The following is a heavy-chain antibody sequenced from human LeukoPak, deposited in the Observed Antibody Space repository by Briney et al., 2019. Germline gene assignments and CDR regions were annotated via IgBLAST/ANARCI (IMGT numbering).Heavy chain of an antibody. CDR3: ASCRHSSGWHIDY. CDR1: GGSFSGYY. CDR2: INHSGST. D-gene: IGHD6-19*01. V-gene: IGHV4-34*01. Sequence: KPSETLSLTCAVYGGSFSGYYWSWIRQPPGKGLEWIGEINHSGSTNYNPSLKSRVTISVDTSKNQFSLKLSSVTAADTAVYYCASCRHSSGWHIDYWGQGTLVTVSS. J-gene: IGHJ4*02.